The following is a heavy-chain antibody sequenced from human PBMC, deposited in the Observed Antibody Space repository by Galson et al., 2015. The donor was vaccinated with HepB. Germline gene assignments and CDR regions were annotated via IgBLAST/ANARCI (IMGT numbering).Heavy chain of an antibody. Sequence: SLRLSCAASGFTFSSYAMSWVRQAPGKGLEWVSAISGSGGSTYYADSVKGRFTISRGNSKNTLYLQMNSLRAEDTAVYYCAKDYPPEYYDILTGQLYYFDYWGQGTLVTVSS. D-gene: IGHD3-9*01. CDR3: AKDYPPEYYDILTGQLYYFDY. J-gene: IGHJ4*02. V-gene: IGHV3-23*01. CDR1: GFTFSSYA. CDR2: ISGSGGST.